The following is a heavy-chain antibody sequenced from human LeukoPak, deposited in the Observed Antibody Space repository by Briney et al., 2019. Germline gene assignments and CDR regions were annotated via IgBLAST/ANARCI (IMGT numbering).Heavy chain of an antibody. J-gene: IGHJ1*01. CDR2: INPSGST. CDR1: GGSFSGYY. CDR3: ARHSSFRGYFQL. Sequence: SETLSLTCAVYGGSFSGYYWTWIRQTPGKGLEWIGEINPSGSTNYNPSLKSRVTISSDTSKNQFSLRLSSVTAADTAVYYCARHSSFRGYFQLWGQGTLVTVS. D-gene: IGHD3-10*01. V-gene: IGHV4-34*01.